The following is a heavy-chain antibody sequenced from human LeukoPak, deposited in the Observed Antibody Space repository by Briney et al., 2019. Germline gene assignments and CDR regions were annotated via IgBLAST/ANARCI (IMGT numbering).Heavy chain of an antibody. CDR2: IHGAGAVT. D-gene: IGHD4-11*01. V-gene: IGHV3-23*01. J-gene: IGHJ3*01. Sequence: GGSLRLSCAASGFTFSNFGMTWVRQAPGQGLEWVSSIHGAGAVTGYADSVKGRFTTSRDNSENTLYLHMYSLRADDTAVYYCARDPNGDYIGAFDFRGQGTMVTVSS. CDR1: GFTFSNFG. CDR3: ARDPNGDYIGAFDF.